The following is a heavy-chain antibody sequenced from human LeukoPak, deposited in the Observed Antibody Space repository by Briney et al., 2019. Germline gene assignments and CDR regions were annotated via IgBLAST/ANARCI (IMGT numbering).Heavy chain of an antibody. CDR3: AKVGKAGSLIPYYMDV. CDR2: IYSGGST. CDR1: GFTVNNNY. V-gene: IGHV3-53*01. Sequence: GGSLRLSCAASGFTVNNNYMSWVRQAPGKGLEWVSVIYSGGSTYYADSVKGRFTISRDNSKNTLYLLMNSLRAEDTAVYYCAKVGKAGSLIPYYMDVWGKGTTVTVSS. J-gene: IGHJ6*03. D-gene: IGHD6-13*01.